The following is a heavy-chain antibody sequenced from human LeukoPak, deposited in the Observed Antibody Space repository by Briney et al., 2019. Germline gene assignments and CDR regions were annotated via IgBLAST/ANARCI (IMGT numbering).Heavy chain of an antibody. Sequence: GRSLRLSCAASGFTFDDYAMHWVRQAPGKGLEWVSGISWNSGSIGYADSVKGRFTISRDNAKNSLYLQMNSLRAEDTAVYYCAKDQRAIVVVVAATNEAFDIWGQGTMVTVSS. CDR3: AKDQRAIVVVVAATNEAFDI. J-gene: IGHJ3*02. D-gene: IGHD2-15*01. V-gene: IGHV3-9*01. CDR1: GFTFDDYA. CDR2: ISWNSGSI.